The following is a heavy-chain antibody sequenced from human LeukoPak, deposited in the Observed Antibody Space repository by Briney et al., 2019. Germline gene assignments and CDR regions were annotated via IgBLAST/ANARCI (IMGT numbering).Heavy chain of an antibody. J-gene: IGHJ3*02. CDR2: FDPEDGET. D-gene: IGHD3-16*01. V-gene: IGHV1-24*01. Sequence: ASVKVSCKASGYTFTGYYMHWVRQAPGKGLEWMGGFDPEDGETIYAQKFQGRVTMTEDTSTDTAYMELSSLRSEDTAVYYCATGGGSGLLLAFDIWGQGTMVTVSS. CDR1: GYTFTGYY. CDR3: ATGGGSGLLLAFDI.